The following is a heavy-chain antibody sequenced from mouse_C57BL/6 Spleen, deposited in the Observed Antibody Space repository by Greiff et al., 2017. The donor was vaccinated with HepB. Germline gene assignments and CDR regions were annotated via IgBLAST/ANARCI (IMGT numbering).Heavy chain of an antibody. D-gene: IGHD1-1*01. J-gene: IGHJ2*01. CDR2: INYDGSST. V-gene: IGHV5-16*01. CDR3: AREGGSSPFDY. Sequence: EVKLMESEGGLVQPGSSMKLSCTASGFTFSDYYMAWVRQVPEKGLEWVANINYDGSSTYYLDSLKSRFIISRDNAKNILYLQMSSLKSEDTATYYCAREGGSSPFDYWGQGTTLTVSS. CDR1: GFTFSDYY.